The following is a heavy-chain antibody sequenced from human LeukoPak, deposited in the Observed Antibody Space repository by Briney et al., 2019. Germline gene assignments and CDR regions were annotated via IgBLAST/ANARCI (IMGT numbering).Heavy chain of an antibody. CDR2: MHNSGSS. Sequence: PSETLSLSCTVSGASTSHFYWNWIRQPPGKRLEWIGYMHNSGSSKHSPSLKSRVTISIDTSKNQFSLQLTSVTAADTAIYYCARSAEWLRNAFDIWGQGTMVSVSS. CDR3: ARSAEWLRNAFDI. V-gene: IGHV4-59*01. CDR1: GASTSHFY. J-gene: IGHJ3*02. D-gene: IGHD5-12*01.